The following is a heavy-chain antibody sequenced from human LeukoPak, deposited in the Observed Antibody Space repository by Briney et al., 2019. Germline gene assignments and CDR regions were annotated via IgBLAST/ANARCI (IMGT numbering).Heavy chain of an antibody. CDR3: ARGSDYGDYYFDY. V-gene: IGHV4-34*01. D-gene: IGHD4-17*01. J-gene: IGHJ4*02. CDR2: INHSGST. Sequence: PSETLSLTCAVYGGSFSGYYWSWIRQPPGKGLEWIGEINHSGSTNYNPSLKSRVTISVDTSKNQFSLKLSSVTAADTAVYYCARGSDYGDYYFDYWGQGTLVTAST. CDR1: GGSFSGYY.